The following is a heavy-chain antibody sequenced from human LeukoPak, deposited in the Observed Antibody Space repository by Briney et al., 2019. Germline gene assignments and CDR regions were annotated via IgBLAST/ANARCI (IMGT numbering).Heavy chain of an antibody. CDR3: AKGGRLPRDALDI. CDR1: GFTFDDYA. CDR2: ISWNSGSI. V-gene: IGHV3-9*03. Sequence: GGFLRLSCAASGFTFDDYAMHWVRQAPGKGLEWVSGISWNSGSIGYADSVKGRFTISRDNAKNSLYLQMNSLRAEDMALYYCAKGGRLPRDALDIWGQGTMVTVSS. J-gene: IGHJ3*02. D-gene: IGHD2-15*01.